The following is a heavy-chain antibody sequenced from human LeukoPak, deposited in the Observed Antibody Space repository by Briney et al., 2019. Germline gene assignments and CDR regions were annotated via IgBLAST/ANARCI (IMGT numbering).Heavy chain of an antibody. V-gene: IGHV4-59*08. CDR2: IYYSGST. J-gene: IGHJ4*02. D-gene: IGHD5-24*01. CDR1: GGSISSYY. Sequence: SETLSLTCTVSGGSISSYYWSWIRQPPGKGLESIGYIYYSGSTNYNPSLNSRVTISVDTSKNQFSLKLSSVTAADTAAYYCASKLRSDGSADYWGQGTLVTVSS. CDR3: ASKLRSDGSADY.